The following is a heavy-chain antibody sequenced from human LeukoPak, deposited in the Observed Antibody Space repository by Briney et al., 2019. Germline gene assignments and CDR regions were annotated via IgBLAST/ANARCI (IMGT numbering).Heavy chain of an antibody. J-gene: IGHJ4*02. CDR3: ARADRLVNDR. CDR2: VYHTGTT. V-gene: IGHV4-38-2*01. D-gene: IGHD6-19*01. Sequence: KPSETLSLTCVVSGYSISSGYYWGWIRQPPGKGLEWIGNVYHTGTTSYNPSLNSRVTISVDMSKNQFSLRLRSVTAADTAVYFCARADRLVNDRWGQGTLVTVSS. CDR1: GYSISSGYY.